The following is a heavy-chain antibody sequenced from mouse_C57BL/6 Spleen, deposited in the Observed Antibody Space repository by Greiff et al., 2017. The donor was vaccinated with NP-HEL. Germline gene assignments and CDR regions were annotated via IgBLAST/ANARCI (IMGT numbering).Heavy chain of an antibody. J-gene: IGHJ4*01. D-gene: IGHD1-1*01. CDR3: ARGALRGAMDY. CDR2: FHPYNDDT. CDR1: GYTFTTYP. V-gene: IGHV1-47*01. Sequence: QVQLQQSGAELVKPGASVKMSCKASGYTFTTYPIDWMKQNPGQSLEWIGNFHPYNDDTKYIEKFKGKATLTVEKSSSTVYLELSGLTADDSAVYCCARGALRGAMDYWGQGTSVTVSS.